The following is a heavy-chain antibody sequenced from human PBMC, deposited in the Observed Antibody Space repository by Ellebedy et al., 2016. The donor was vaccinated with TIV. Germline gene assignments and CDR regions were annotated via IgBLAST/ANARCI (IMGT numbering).Heavy chain of an antibody. CDR1: GGSFSGYY. J-gene: IGHJ4*02. D-gene: IGHD6-13*01. Sequence: MPGGSLRLSCAVYGGSFSGYYWSWIRQPPGKGLEWIGYIYYSGSTNYNPSLKSRVTISVDTSKNQFSLKLSSVTAADTAVYYCARQSAAAGPMIFDYWGQGTLVTVSS. CDR3: ARQSAAAGPMIFDY. V-gene: IGHV4-59*08. CDR2: IYYSGST.